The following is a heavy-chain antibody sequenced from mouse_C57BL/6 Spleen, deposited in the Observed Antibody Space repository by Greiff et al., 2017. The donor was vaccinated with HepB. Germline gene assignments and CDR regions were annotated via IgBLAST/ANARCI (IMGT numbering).Heavy chain of an antibody. D-gene: IGHD1-1*01. CDR1: GYTFTSYW. CDR3: ARSNYCGDWYFDV. CDR2: INPSSGYT. J-gene: IGHJ1*03. V-gene: IGHV1-7*01. Sequence: VQLQQSGAELAKPGASVKLSCKASGYTFTSYWMHWVKQRPGQGLEWIGYINPSSGYTKYNQKFKDKATLTADKSSSTAYRQLSSLTYEGSAVYYCARSNYCGDWYFDVWGTGTTVTVSS.